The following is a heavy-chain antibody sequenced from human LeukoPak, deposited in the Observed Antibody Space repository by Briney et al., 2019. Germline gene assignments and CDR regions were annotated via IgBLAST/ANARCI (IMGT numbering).Heavy chain of an antibody. CDR1: GGSISGGAYY. D-gene: IGHD2-8*02. CDR3: ARSYVRTGGMDV. J-gene: IGHJ6*02. CDR2: IYYSGST. V-gene: IGHV4-31*03. Sequence: PSQTLSLTCTVSGGSISGGAYYWSWIRQHPGKGLEWIGYIYYSGSTYYNPSLKSRVTISVDTSKNQFSLKLSSVTAADTAVYYCARSYVRTGGMDVWGQGTTVTVSS.